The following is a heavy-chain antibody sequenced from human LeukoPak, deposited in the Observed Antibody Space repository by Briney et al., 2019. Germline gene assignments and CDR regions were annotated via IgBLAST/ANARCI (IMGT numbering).Heavy chain of an antibody. Sequence: PSETLSLTCAVYGGSFSGYYWSWIRQPPGKGLEWIGEINHSRSTNYNPSLKSRVTISVDTSKNQFSLKLTSVTAADTAVYYCARLPTVTFFDYWGQGTLVTVSS. CDR1: GGSFSGYY. V-gene: IGHV4-34*01. D-gene: IGHD4-17*01. CDR3: ARLPTVTFFDY. J-gene: IGHJ4*02. CDR2: INHSRST.